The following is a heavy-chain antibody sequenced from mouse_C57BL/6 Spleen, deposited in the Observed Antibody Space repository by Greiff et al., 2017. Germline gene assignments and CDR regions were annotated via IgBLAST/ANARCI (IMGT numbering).Heavy chain of an antibody. D-gene: IGHD1-1*01. CDR2: ISYDGSN. CDR3: ARDFFYYYGSSYEGGYAMDY. V-gene: IGHV3-6*01. J-gene: IGHJ4*01. CDR1: GYSITSGYY. Sequence: EVKLMESGPGLVKPSQSLSLTCSVTGYSITSGYYWNWIRQFPGNKLEWMGYISYDGSNNYNPSLKNRISITRDTSKNQFFLKLNSVTTEDTATYYCARDFFYYYGSSYEGGYAMDYWGQGTSVTVSS.